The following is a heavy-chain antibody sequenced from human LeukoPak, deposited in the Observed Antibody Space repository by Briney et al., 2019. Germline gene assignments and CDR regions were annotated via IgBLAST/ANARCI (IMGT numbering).Heavy chain of an antibody. CDR2: IYYSGST. D-gene: IGHD2-21*02. Sequence: PSETLSLTCTVSGGSVSSGSYYWSWIRQPPGTGLEWIGCIYYSGSTNYNPSLKSRVTISVDTSKNQFSLKLSSVTAADTAVYYCARYSYCGGDCYFNWFDPWGQGTLVTVSS. V-gene: IGHV4-61*01. CDR3: ARYSYCGGDCYFNWFDP. CDR1: GGSVSSGSYY. J-gene: IGHJ5*02.